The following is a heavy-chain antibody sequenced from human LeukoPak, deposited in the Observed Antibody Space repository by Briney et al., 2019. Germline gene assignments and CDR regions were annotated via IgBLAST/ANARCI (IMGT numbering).Heavy chain of an antibody. CDR2: ILYDGSNK. D-gene: IGHD3-10*01. CDR1: GFTFSSYG. CDR3: AKVSYYGSGSYYNPYYYYGMDV. Sequence: GGSLRLSCAASGFTFSSYGMHWVRQAPGKGLEWVAVILYDGSNKYYADSVKGRFTISRDNSKNTLYLQMNSLRAEDTAVYYCAKVSYYGSGSYYNPYYYYGMDVWGQGTTVTVSS. V-gene: IGHV3-30*18. J-gene: IGHJ6*02.